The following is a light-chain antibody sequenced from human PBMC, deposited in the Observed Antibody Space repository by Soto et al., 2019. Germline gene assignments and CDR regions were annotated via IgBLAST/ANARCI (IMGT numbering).Light chain of an antibody. CDR3: RSYTSSSLYV. CDR2: DVS. J-gene: IGLJ1*01. CDR1: SSDVGGYNY. Sequence: QSALTQPASVSGSPGQSITISCTGTSSDVGGYNYVSWYQQDPGKAPKLMIYDVSSRPSGVSNRFSGSKSGNTASLTISGLQAVDEADYYCRSYTSSSLYVFGTGTKLTVL. V-gene: IGLV2-14*01.